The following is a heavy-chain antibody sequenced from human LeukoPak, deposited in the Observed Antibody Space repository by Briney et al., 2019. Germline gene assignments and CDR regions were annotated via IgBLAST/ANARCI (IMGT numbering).Heavy chain of an antibody. J-gene: IGHJ4*02. D-gene: IGHD3-10*02. V-gene: IGHV3-48*04. CDR2: ISSSSSTI. CDR3: ARDDVTAFDY. CDR1: GFTFSGYG. Sequence: GGSLRLSCAASGFTFSGYGMNWVRQAPGKGLEWVSYISSSSSTIYYADSVKGRLTISRDNAKNSLYLQMNSLRAEDTAVYYCARDDVTAFDYWGQGTLVTVSS.